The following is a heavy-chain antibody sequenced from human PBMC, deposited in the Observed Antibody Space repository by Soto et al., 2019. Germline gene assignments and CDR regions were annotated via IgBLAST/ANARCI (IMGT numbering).Heavy chain of an antibody. CDR3: AKVGPLARPYYYYGMDV. V-gene: IGHV3-23*01. Sequence: GGSLRLSCAASGFTFSSCAMSWVRQAPGKGLEWVSAISGSGGSTYYADSVKGRFTISRDNSKNTLYLQMNSLRAEDTAVYYCAKVGPLARPYYYYGMDVWGQGTTVTVSS. CDR2: ISGSGGST. J-gene: IGHJ6*02. CDR1: GFTFSSCA. D-gene: IGHD3-3*02.